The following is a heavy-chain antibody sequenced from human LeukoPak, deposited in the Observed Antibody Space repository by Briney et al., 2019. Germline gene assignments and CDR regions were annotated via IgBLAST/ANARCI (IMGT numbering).Heavy chain of an antibody. J-gene: IGHJ4*02. D-gene: IGHD2-2*01. CDR1: GYTFTGYY. CDR2: INTNTGNP. Sequence: GASVKVSCKASGYTFTGYYMHWVRQAPGQGLEWMGWINTNTGNPAYAQGFTGRFIFSLDTSVTTAYLQISSLKAEDTAVYYCARTPFPHCSYTGCYSDFWGQGTLVTVSS. CDR3: ARTPFPHCSYTGCYSDF. V-gene: IGHV7-4-1*02.